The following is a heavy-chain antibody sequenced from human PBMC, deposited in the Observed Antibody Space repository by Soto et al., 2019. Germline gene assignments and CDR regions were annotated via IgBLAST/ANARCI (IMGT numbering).Heavy chain of an antibody. CDR3: ARLRYEYYYGQGYLDFDY. CDR1: GYIFSIYW. CDR2: IDPSDSYT. J-gene: IGHJ4*02. Sequence: GESLKISCKASGYIFSIYWIGWVRQMPGKGLEWMGRIDPSDSYTNYSPSFQGHVTISADKSISTAYLQWSSLKASDTAMYYCARLRYEYYYGQGYLDFDYWGQGTLVTVSS. V-gene: IGHV5-10-1*01. D-gene: IGHD3-10*01.